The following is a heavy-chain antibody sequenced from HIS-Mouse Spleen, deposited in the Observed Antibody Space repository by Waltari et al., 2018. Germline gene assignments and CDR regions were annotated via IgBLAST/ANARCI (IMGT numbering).Heavy chain of an antibody. CDR3: ARKRTASGWFDP. Sequence: QLQLQESGPGLVKPSETLSLTCTVSGGSISSSSYYWGWIRQPPGKGLEWIGGIYYSGSTYYNPSLKSRVTISLDTSKNQFSLKLSSVTAADTAVYYCARKRTASGWFDPWGQGTLVTVSS. CDR1: GGSISSSSYY. V-gene: IGHV4-39*01. CDR2: IYYSGST. D-gene: IGHD2-21*02. J-gene: IGHJ5*02.